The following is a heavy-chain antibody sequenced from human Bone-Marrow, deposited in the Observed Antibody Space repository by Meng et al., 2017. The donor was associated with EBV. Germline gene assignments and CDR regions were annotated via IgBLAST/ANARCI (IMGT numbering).Heavy chain of an antibody. CDR1: GGSISSGGYY. CDR3: ARADDGDYYFDY. D-gene: IGHD4-17*01. V-gene: IGHV4-30-4*01. CDR2: IYYSGST. J-gene: IGHJ4*02. Sequence: QVPRQDSGPGLEKPSQTLSLTCAVSGGSISSGGYYWSWIRQPPGKGLEWIGYIYYSGSTYYNPSLKSRVTISVDTSKNQFSLKLSSVTAADTAVYYCARADDGDYYFDYWGQGTLVTVSS.